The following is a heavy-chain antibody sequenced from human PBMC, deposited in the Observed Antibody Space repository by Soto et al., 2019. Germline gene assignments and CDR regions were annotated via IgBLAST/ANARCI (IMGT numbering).Heavy chain of an antibody. Sequence: PGGSLRLSCAVSRFTFSSYGMNWVRQAPGKGLEWVSSISDDGDSTYYADSVKGRFTISRDNSKNTLYLQMNSLRAEDTAVYYCAKHSGYQEAAYLDYWGQGTLVTVSS. CDR3: AKHSGYQEAAYLDY. J-gene: IGHJ4*02. CDR1: RFTFSSYG. D-gene: IGHD5-12*01. CDR2: ISDDGDST. V-gene: IGHV3-23*01.